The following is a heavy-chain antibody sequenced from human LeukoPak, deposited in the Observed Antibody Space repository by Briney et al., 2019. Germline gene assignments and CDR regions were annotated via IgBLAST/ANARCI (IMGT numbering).Heavy chain of an antibody. Sequence: SVKVSCKASGYTFTSYGISWVRQAPGQGLEWMGGIIPIFGTANYAQKFQGRVTITTDESTSTAYMELSSLRSEDTAVYYCARDPMYYYGSGSYYNAGAFDYWGQGTLVTVSS. CDR2: IIPIFGTA. D-gene: IGHD3-10*01. CDR1: GYTFTSYG. V-gene: IGHV1-69*05. CDR3: ARDPMYYYGSGSYYNAGAFDY. J-gene: IGHJ4*02.